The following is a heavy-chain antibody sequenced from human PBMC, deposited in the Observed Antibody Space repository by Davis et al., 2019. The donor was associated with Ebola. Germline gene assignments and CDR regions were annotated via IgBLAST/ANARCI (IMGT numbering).Heavy chain of an antibody. CDR3: ARDRPLDFFFGDYYGMDV. Sequence: GGSLRLSCAVSGFTFSEFAMHWVRQAPGKGLEWVAIVSYDGSKAYYGDSVKGRFTISRDGSKNSLYLQMNSLRAEDTAVYYCARDRPLDFFFGDYYGMDVWGQGTTVTVSS. CDR2: VSYDGSKA. D-gene: IGHD3-16*01. V-gene: IGHV3-30*04. J-gene: IGHJ6*02. CDR1: GFTFSEFA.